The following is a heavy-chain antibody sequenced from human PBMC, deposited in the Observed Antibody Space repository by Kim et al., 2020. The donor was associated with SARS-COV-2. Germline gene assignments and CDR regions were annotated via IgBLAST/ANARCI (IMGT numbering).Heavy chain of an antibody. Sequence: ASVKVSCKASGNTFTSYGISWVRQAPGQGLEWMGWISAYNGNTNYAQKLQGRVTMTTDTSTSTAYMELRSLRSDDTAVYYCARDGERSSGWYSDPSGLYYYYGMDVWGQGTTVTVSS. J-gene: IGHJ6*02. CDR1: GNTFTSYG. D-gene: IGHD6-19*01. V-gene: IGHV1-18*01. CDR3: ARDGERSSGWYSDPSGLYYYYGMDV. CDR2: ISAYNGNT.